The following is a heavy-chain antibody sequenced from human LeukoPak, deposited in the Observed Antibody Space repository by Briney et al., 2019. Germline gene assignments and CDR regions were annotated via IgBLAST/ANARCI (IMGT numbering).Heavy chain of an antibody. J-gene: IGHJ4*02. CDR1: GFTLSQYS. V-gene: IGHV3-48*01. CDR3: AGDAENSGYGCDL. D-gene: IGHD5-12*01. Sequence: PGGSLRLSCAASGFTLSQYSMNWVRQAPGKGLEWVSHIRSSSETFYADSVKGRFTISRDNARNSLYLQMKHLRGEDTAIDYCAGDAENSGYGCDLCGQGTLVTVSS. CDR2: IRSSSET.